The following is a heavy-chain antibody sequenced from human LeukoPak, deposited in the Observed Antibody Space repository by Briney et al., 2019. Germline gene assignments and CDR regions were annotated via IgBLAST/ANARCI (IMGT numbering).Heavy chain of an antibody. D-gene: IGHD6-13*01. CDR2: ISTSNTYI. CDR3: ARDLFAIAAAGPGGWFGP. Sequence: GGSLRLSCAASGFTFRSYTMSWVRQAPGKGLEWVSSISTSNTYIHYADSVKGRFTISRDNAKNSLYLQMNSLRAEDSAVYFCARDLFAIAAAGPGGWFGPWGQGTLVIVSS. V-gene: IGHV3-21*06. J-gene: IGHJ5*02. CDR1: GFTFRSYT.